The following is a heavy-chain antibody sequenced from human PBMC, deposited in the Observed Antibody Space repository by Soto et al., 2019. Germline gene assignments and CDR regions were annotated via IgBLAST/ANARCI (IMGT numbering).Heavy chain of an antibody. Sequence: GGSLRLSCAASGFTFSSYGMHWVRQAPGKGLEWVAVTWYDGSNKYYADSVKGRFTISRDNSKNTLYLQMNSLRAEDTAVYYCARSGAAPHDAFDIWGQGTMVTVSS. V-gene: IGHV3-33*01. J-gene: IGHJ3*02. CDR2: TWYDGSNK. D-gene: IGHD6-13*01. CDR1: GFTFSSYG. CDR3: ARSGAAPHDAFDI.